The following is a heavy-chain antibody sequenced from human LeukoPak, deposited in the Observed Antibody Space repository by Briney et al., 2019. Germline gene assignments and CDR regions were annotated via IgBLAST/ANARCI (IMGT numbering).Heavy chain of an antibody. V-gene: IGHV1-2*06. CDR1: GYTFTGYY. Sequence: ASVKVSCKASGYTFTGYYMNWVRQAPGQGLEWMGRINPNSGGTNYAQKFQGRVTMTRDTSISTAYMELSRLRSDDTAVYYCAIRRDGYLGYWGQGTLVTVSS. CDR2: INPNSGGT. D-gene: IGHD5-24*01. CDR3: AIRRDGYLGY. J-gene: IGHJ4*02.